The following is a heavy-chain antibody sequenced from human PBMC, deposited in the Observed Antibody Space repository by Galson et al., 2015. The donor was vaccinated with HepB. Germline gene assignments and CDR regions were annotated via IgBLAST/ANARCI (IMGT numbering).Heavy chain of an antibody. CDR1: GFTFSSYG. CDR2: IWYDGSNK. D-gene: IGHD6-19*01. Sequence: SLRLSCAASGFTFSSYGMHWVRQAPGKGLEWVAVIWYDGSNKYYADSVKGRFTISRDNSKNTLYLQMNSLRAEDTAMYYCAREGDRDSSAWQGFGRREYYYYMDVWGKGTTVTVSS. J-gene: IGHJ6*03. V-gene: IGHV3-33*01. CDR3: AREGDRDSSAWQGFGRREYYYYMDV.